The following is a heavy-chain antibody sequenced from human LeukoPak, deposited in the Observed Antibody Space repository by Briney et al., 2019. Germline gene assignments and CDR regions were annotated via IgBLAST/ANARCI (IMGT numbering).Heavy chain of an antibody. Sequence: GGSLRLSCAASGFTFSSYAMSWVRQAPGKGLEWVSAISGSGGSTYYADSVKGRFTISRDNSKNTLYLQMNSLRAEDTAVYYCAKGSIVVVTAIHGFDYWGQGTLVTVSS. V-gene: IGHV3-23*01. CDR1: GFTFSSYA. J-gene: IGHJ4*02. CDR3: AKGSIVVVTAIHGFDY. D-gene: IGHD2-21*02. CDR2: ISGSGGST.